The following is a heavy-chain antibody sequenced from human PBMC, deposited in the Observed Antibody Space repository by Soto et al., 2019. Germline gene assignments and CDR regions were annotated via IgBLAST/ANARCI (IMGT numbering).Heavy chain of an antibody. CDR3: ARAPEWGCGVSYYYFGY. Sequence: QVQLVQSGAEVKKPGASVKVSCKASGYTFTSYDINWVRQATGQGLEWMGWMNPNSGNTGFAQKFQGRVTMTRNNSSSTAYMELSSRGSEDKAVYYCARAPEWGCGVSYYYFGYWGQGTLVAVSS. CDR1: GYTFTSYD. J-gene: IGHJ4*01. CDR2: MNPNSGNT. D-gene: IGHD1-26*01. V-gene: IGHV1-8*01.